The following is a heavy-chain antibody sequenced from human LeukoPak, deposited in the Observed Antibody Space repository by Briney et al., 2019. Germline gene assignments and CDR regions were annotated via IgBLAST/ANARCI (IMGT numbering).Heavy chain of an antibody. CDR3: ARTSGYYSDY. CDR1: GGTFSSYA. CDR2: IIPIFGTA. D-gene: IGHD3-22*01. Sequence: GASVKVSCKASGGTFSSYAISWVRQAPGQGLEWMGRIIPIFGTANYAQKFQGRVTITTDESTSTAYMELGSLRSEDTAVYYCARTSGYYSDYWGQGTLVTVSS. J-gene: IGHJ4*02. V-gene: IGHV1-69*05.